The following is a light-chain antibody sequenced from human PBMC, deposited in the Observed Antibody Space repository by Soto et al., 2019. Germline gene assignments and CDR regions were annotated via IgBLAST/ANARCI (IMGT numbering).Light chain of an antibody. CDR1: NIGSKS. CDR3: QVWDSSSDHYV. V-gene: IGLV3-21*04. J-gene: IGLJ1*01. Sequence: SYDLTQPPSVSVAPGKTARITCGGTNIGSKSVHWYQQKPGQAPVLVIYYDSDRPSGIPERFSGSNSGNTATLTISRVEAGDEADYYCQVWDSSSDHYVFGTGTKVTVL. CDR2: YDS.